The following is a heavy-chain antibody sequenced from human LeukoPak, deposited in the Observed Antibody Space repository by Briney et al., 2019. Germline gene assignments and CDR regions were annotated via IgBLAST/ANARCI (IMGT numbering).Heavy chain of an antibody. Sequence: RGSPCPSRAASGFASYKYSSNWVCQAPGKGLEWVANIKNDGGEIFYVDSLKGRFTISRDNAENSLYLQMNSLRVDDTAVYYCVRASHSAYHSVWGQGTLVTVSS. V-gene: IGHV3-7*04. J-gene: IGHJ1*01. D-gene: IGHD2-2*01. CDR1: GFASYKYS. CDR3: VRASHSAYHSV. CDR2: IKNDGGEI.